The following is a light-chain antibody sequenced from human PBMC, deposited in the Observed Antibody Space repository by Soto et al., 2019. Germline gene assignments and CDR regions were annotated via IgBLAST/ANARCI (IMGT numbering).Light chain of an antibody. CDR3: QQRSKWPLT. Sequence: EIVMTQSPATLSLSPGERATLSCRASQSVGSYLAWYQQKPGQAPRLLIYDASNRATGIPARFSGSGSETDFTLTISILEPEDFAVYYCQQRSKWPLTFGGVTKVEIK. CDR1: QSVGSY. CDR2: DAS. V-gene: IGKV3-11*01. J-gene: IGKJ4*01.